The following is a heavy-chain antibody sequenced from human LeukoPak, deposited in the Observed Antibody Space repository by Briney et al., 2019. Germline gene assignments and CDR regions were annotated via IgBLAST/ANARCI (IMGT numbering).Heavy chain of an antibody. D-gene: IGHD1-26*01. CDR1: GFTFSSYA. Sequence: GGSLRLSCAASGFTFSSYAMHWVRQAPDKGLEWVAVIWYDGSNEYYADSVKGRFTISRDNSKNTLYLQMNSLRAEDTAVYYCARDVSGSYYNFDYWGQGTLVTVSS. V-gene: IGHV3-30*07. CDR3: ARDVSGSYYNFDY. J-gene: IGHJ4*02. CDR2: IWYDGSNE.